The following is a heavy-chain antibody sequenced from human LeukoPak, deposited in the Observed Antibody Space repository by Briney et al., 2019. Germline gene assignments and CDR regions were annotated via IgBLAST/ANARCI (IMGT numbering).Heavy chain of an antibody. CDR2: INPNSGGT. CDR3: ARARTTWIQLWSFDY. D-gene: IGHD5-18*01. V-gene: IGHV1-2*06. Sequence: ASVKVSCKASGYTFTGYYMHWVRQAPGQGLEWMGRINPNSGGTNYAQKFQGRVTMTRDTSIGTAYMELSRLRSDDTAVYYCARARTTWIQLWSFDYWGQGTLVTVSS. CDR1: GYTFTGYY. J-gene: IGHJ4*02.